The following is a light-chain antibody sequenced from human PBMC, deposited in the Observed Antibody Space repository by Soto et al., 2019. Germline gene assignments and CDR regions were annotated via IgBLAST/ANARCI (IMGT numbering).Light chain of an antibody. CDR3: QHSYSTPRFT. V-gene: IGKV1-39*01. CDR1: QSISSY. J-gene: IGKJ3*01. Sequence: DIQMTQSPSSLSASVGDRVTITCRASQSISSYLNWYQQKPGKAPKLLIYAASSLQSGVPSRFSGSGSGTDFTLTISSLQREDFATYYCQHSYSTPRFTFGPGTKVDIK. CDR2: AAS.